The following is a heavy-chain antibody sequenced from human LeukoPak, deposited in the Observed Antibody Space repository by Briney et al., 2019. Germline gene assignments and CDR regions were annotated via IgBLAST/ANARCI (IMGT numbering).Heavy chain of an antibody. D-gene: IGHD3-10*01. CDR2: INQDGSEK. Sequence: GGSLRLSCEASGFSFSTYWMSGVRQAPGKGLEWVGNINQDGSEKHYLDSMRGRFTISRDNAKNSLVLQMNSLRAEDTAVYFCASDLYYCERESYYASDYWGQGTLVTVSS. CDR3: ASDLYYCERESYYASDY. CDR1: GFSFSTYW. J-gene: IGHJ4*02. V-gene: IGHV3-7*01.